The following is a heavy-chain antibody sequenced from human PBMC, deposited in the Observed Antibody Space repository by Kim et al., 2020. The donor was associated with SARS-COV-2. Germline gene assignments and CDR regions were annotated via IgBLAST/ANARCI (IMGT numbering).Heavy chain of an antibody. V-gene: IGHV3-66*01. CDR1: GFTVSTNF. CDR2: IHNGGNT. J-gene: IGHJ4*02. D-gene: IGHD6-19*01. Sequence: GGSLRLSCAASGFTVSTNFMTWVRQAPGKGLEWVSVIHNGGNTYYADSVKGRFTISRDNSKNTLYLQMNSLRAEDTAVYYCVRDGSNGWYENCWGQGTLVTVSS. CDR3: VRDGSNGWYENC.